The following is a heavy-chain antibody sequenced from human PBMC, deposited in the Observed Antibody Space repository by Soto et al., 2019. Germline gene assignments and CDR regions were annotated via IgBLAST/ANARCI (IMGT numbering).Heavy chain of an antibody. J-gene: IGHJ6*02. Sequence: QVQLVESGGGVVQPGRSLRLSCAASGFTFSSYAMHWVRQAPGKGLEWVAVISYDGSNKYYADSVKGRFTISRDNSKNTLYLQMNSLRAEDTAVYYCARDMGIYSSGWYYYYYGMDVWGQGPTVTVSS. CDR2: ISYDGSNK. CDR1: GFTFSSYA. V-gene: IGHV3-30-3*01. D-gene: IGHD6-19*01. CDR3: ARDMGIYSSGWYYYYYGMDV.